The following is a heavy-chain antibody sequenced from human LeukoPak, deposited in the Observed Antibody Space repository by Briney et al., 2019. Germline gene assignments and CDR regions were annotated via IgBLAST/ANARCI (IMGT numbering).Heavy chain of an antibody. CDR2: ISYDGSNK. Sequence: GGSLRLSCTASGFTFSSYAVHWVRQAPGKGLEWVAVISYDGSNKYYADSVKGRFTISRDNSKNTLYVQMNSLRAEDTAVYYCAKDLSGGYDYFDYWGQGTLVTVSS. J-gene: IGHJ4*02. CDR3: AKDLSGGYDYFDY. V-gene: IGHV3-30*04. CDR1: GFTFSSYA. D-gene: IGHD5-12*01.